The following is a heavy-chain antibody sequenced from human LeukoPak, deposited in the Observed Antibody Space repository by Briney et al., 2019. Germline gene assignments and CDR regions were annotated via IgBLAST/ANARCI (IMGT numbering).Heavy chain of an antibody. V-gene: IGHV3-33*01. CDR3: ARDRSATRLDY. CDR1: GFTFSDHG. Sequence: GTSLRLSCAASGFTFSDHGMHWVRQAPGKGLEWVAVIWYDGSNKYYADSVKGRFTISRDNSKKTLYLQMSSLRAEDTAVYYCARDRSATRLDYWGQGTLVTVSS. J-gene: IGHJ4*02. CDR2: IWYDGSNK.